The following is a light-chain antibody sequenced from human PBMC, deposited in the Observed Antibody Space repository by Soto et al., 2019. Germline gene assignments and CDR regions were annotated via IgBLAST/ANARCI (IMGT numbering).Light chain of an antibody. CDR1: SSDVGGYNF. CDR2: DVS. J-gene: IGLJ2*01. Sequence: QSALTQPASVSGSPGQSITISCTGTSSDVGGYNFVSWYQQHPGTAPKLMIYDVSNRPSGVSNRFSGSKSGNTASLTISGLQPEDEADYYCSSYTSSSTVVFGGGTKLTV. CDR3: SSYTSSSTVV. V-gene: IGLV2-14*01.